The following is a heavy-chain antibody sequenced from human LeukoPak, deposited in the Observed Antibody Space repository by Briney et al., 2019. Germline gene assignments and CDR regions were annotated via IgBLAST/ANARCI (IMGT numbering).Heavy chain of an antibody. J-gene: IGHJ2*01. CDR2: VYHSGTT. D-gene: IGHD2/OR15-2a*01. V-gene: IGHV4-38-2*02. CDR1: GYSINDGYY. Sequence: SETLSLTCAVSGYSINDGYYWGWIRQPPGKGLEWVGSVYHSGTTYYNPSLQSRVGISADMSRNQFSLRLNSMTAADTAVYYCVRDEAEFGNRQWYFDLWGRGTLVIVSS. CDR3: VRDEAEFGNRQWYFDL.